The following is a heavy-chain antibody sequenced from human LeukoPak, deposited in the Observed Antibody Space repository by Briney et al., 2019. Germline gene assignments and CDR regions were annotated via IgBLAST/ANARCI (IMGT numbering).Heavy chain of an antibody. V-gene: IGHV1-18*04. Sequence: ASVKVSCKASGYTFTSYGISWVRQAPGQGLEWMGWISAYNGNTNYAQKLQGRVTMTTDTSTSTAYMELRSLRSDDTAVYYCARWALRFLEWSRDDAFDIWGQGTMVTVSS. CDR1: GYTFTSYG. J-gene: IGHJ3*02. CDR2: ISAYNGNT. D-gene: IGHD3-3*01. CDR3: ARWALRFLEWSRDDAFDI.